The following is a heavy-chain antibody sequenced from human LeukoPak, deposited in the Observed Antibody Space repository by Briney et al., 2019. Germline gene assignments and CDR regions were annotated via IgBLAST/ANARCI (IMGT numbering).Heavy chain of an antibody. J-gene: IGHJ5*02. CDR2: IYHSGST. V-gene: IGHV4-38-2*02. Sequence: SETLSLTCTISGYSISRGYYWGWIRQPPGNGHEWNGSIYHSGSTYYNPSLKSRVTISVDTSKNQFSLKLSSVAAADTAVYYCARDGAVVAATQVYNWFDPWGQGTLVTVSS. CDR3: ARDGAVVAATQVYNWFDP. D-gene: IGHD2-15*01. CDR1: GYSISRGYY.